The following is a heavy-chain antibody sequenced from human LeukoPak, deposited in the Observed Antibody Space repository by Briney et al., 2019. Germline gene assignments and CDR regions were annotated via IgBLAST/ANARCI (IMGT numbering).Heavy chain of an antibody. CDR2: ISGSGRTT. D-gene: IGHD1-26*01. J-gene: IGHJ4*02. V-gene: IGHV3-23*01. CDR3: AKDLGRYRNNYFDY. Sequence: PGKSLRLSCAASGFTVSRYWVHWVRQAPGKGLEWVSVISGSGRTTFYADSVKGRFTISRDNSKNTLYLQMNSLRAEDTAVYYCAKDLGRYRNNYFDYWGQGTLVTVSS. CDR1: GFTVSRYW.